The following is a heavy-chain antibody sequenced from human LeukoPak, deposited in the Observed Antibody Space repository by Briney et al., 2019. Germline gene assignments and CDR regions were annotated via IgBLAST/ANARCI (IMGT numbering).Heavy chain of an antibody. CDR1: GFTFSSYW. CDR3: ARQGRYDFWSGYLSYFDY. D-gene: IGHD3-3*01. V-gene: IGHV3-7*01. Sequence: PGGSLRLSCAASGFTFSSYWMSWVRQAPGKGLEWVANIKQDGSEKYYVDSVKGRFTISRDNAKNSLYLQMNSLRAEDTAVYYCARQGRYDFWSGYLSYFDYWGQGSLVTVSS. CDR2: IKQDGSEK. J-gene: IGHJ4*02.